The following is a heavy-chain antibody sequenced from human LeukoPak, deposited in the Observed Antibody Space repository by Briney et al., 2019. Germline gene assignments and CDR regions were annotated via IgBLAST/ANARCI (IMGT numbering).Heavy chain of an antibody. D-gene: IGHD2-8*01. V-gene: IGHV3-33*01. CDR3: ARDNGEWRLNWFDH. J-gene: IGHJ5*02. CDR1: GFTFTTYV. Sequence: GGSLRLSCAASGFTFTTYVMHWVRQAPGKGLEWVALICDDGNNKYYADSVKGRFTISRDNSKNTLYLQMNSLRAEDTAVYYCARDNGEWRLNWFDHWGQGTLVTVSS. CDR2: ICDDGNNK.